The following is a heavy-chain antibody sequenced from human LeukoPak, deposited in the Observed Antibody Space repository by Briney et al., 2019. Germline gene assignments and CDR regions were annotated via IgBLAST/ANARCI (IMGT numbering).Heavy chain of an antibody. CDR3: ARAPSGYYPEDY. CDR2: INSDGSST. V-gene: IGHV3-74*01. J-gene: IGHJ4*02. D-gene: IGHD3-22*01. Sequence: GGSLRLSCAASGFTFSSYWMHWVRQAPGKGLVWVSRINSDGSSTSYADSVKGRFTISRDNAKNTLYLQMNSLRAEDTAVYYCARAPSGYYPEDYWGQGTLVTVSS. CDR1: GFTFSSYW.